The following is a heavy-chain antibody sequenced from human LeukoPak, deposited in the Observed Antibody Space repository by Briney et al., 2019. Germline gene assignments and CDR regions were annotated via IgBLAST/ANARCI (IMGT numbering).Heavy chain of an antibody. CDR2: IGTAGDT. J-gene: IGHJ4*02. V-gene: IGHV3-13*01. Sequence: AGGSLRLSCAASGFTFSSYDMHWVRQATGEGLEWVSAIGTAGDTYYPGSVKGRFTISRENAKNSLYLQMNSLRAGDTAVYYCARVRYSGSYFDYWGQGTLVTVSS. D-gene: IGHD1-26*01. CDR1: GFTFSSYD. CDR3: ARVRYSGSYFDY.